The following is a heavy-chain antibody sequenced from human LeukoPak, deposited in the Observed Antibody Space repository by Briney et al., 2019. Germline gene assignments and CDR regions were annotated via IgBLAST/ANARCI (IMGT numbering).Heavy chain of an antibody. CDR1: GFTFRTYS. J-gene: IGHJ4*02. D-gene: IGHD5-24*01. CDR3: AREFGHNRWYFDY. Sequence: QLGGSLRLSCAASGFTFRTYSIHWVRQAPGKGLEWVTVVSADGRTQLYSDSVKGRFTISRDNSLNTLHLQMYSLRTEDTAVYYCAREFGHNRWYFDYWGQGALVTVSS. V-gene: IGHV3-30*03. CDR2: VSADGRTQ.